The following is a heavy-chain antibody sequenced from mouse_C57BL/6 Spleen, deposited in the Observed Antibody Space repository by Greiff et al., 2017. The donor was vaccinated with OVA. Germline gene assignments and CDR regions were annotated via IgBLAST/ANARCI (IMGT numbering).Heavy chain of an antibody. V-gene: IGHV1-55*01. Sequence: QVQLKQSGAELVKPGASVKMSCKASGYTFTSYWITWVKQRPGQGLEWIGDIYPGSGSTNYNEKFKSKATLTVDTSSSTAYMQLSSLTSEDSAVYYCARSSSMAPFAYWGQGTLVTVSA. CDR2: IYPGSGST. D-gene: IGHD1-1*02. CDR1: GYTFTSYW. J-gene: IGHJ3*01. CDR3: ARSSSMAPFAY.